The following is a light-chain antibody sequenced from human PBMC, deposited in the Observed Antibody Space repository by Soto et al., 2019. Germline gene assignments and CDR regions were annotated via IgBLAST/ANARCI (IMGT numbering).Light chain of an antibody. CDR1: QSVYVN. CDR2: GAS. V-gene: IGKV3-15*01. CDR3: QPYNILPF. Sequence: VMPQSKTPLAVSPGERATLSCRARQSVYVNLAWYQHKPGQSPRLLIYGASTRATGVPARFGGSGSGTEFTLTISSLQSEDFAVYYCQPYNILPFFGGVTNVDIK. J-gene: IGKJ4*01.